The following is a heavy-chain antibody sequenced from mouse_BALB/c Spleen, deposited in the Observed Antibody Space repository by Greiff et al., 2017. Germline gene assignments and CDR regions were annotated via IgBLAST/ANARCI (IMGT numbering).Heavy chain of an antibody. J-gene: IGHJ1*01. V-gene: IGHV1S22*01. CDR1: GYTFTSYW. CDR3: TRGGFSQLGWYFDV. CDR2: IYPGSGST. Sequence: KQPGSELVRPGASVKLSCKASGYTFTSYWMHWVKQRHGQGLEWIGNIYPGSGSTNYDEKFKSKGTLTVDTSSSTAYMHLSSLTSEDSAVYYCTRGGFSQLGWYFDVWGAGTTVTVSS. D-gene: IGHD4-1*02.